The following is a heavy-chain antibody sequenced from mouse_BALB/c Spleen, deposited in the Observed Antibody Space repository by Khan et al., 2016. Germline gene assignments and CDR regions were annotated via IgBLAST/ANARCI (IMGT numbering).Heavy chain of an antibody. D-gene: IGHD2-14*01. CDR2: ILPGSGSS. Sequence: QVQLQQSGAELMKPGASVKISCKATGYTFSSYWIEWVKQRPGHGLEWIGEILPGSGSSNYNERFKGKATFTADTSSNTAFLQLDSLTSEDSAVYYCAKLTVRRDALDYWGQGTSVTVSS. J-gene: IGHJ4*01. CDR3: AKLTVRRDALDY. CDR1: GYTFSSYW. V-gene: IGHV1-9*01.